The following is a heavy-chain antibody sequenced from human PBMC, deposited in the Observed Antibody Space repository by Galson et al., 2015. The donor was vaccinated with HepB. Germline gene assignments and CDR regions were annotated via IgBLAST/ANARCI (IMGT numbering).Heavy chain of an antibody. CDR2: ISRDSETI. D-gene: IGHD3-10*01. J-gene: IGHJ4*02. Sequence: SLRLSCATSGFRFSDHMMNWVRQAPGKGLEWVSCISRDSETIHYADSVKGRFVISRDNAKASLYLQMNNLRAEDTAVYYCTRYGSGSNYKDPFDHWGQGIPVTVST. CDR3: TRYGSGSNYKDPFDH. CDR1: GFRFSDHM. V-gene: IGHV3-48*01.